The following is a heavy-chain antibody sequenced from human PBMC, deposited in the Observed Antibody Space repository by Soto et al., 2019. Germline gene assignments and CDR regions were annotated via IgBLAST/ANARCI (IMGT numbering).Heavy chain of an antibody. Sequence: ASVKVSCKASGYTFTSYYMHWVRQAPGQGLEWMGIINPSGGSTSYAQKFQGRVTMTRDTSTSTVYMELSSLRSEDTAVYYCARDVSLRITEVHYFDYWGQGTLVTVSS. V-gene: IGHV1-46*01. J-gene: IGHJ4*02. D-gene: IGHD1-20*01. CDR3: ARDVSLRITEVHYFDY. CDR2: INPSGGST. CDR1: GYTFTSYY.